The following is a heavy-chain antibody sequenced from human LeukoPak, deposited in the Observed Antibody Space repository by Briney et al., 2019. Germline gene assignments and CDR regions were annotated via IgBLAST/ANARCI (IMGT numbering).Heavy chain of an antibody. D-gene: IGHD3-22*01. CDR2: IKEDGSVK. CDR1: GFIFSSHW. Sequence: GGSLRLSCTASGFIFSSHWMTWVRQSPGKGLEWVANIKEDGSVKYYVDPVKGRFTISRDNSKNTLYLQMNSLRAEDTAVYYCARDSSGSPRFDYWGQGTLVTVSS. V-gene: IGHV3-7*01. J-gene: IGHJ4*02. CDR3: ARDSSGSPRFDY.